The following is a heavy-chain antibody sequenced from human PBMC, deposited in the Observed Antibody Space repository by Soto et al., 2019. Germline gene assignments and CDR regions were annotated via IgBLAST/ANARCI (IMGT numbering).Heavy chain of an antibody. CDR1: GYTFTSYD. D-gene: IGHD1-26*01. CDR3: ATAKGGGSHLDY. CDR2: MNPNSGNT. V-gene: IGHV1-8*01. J-gene: IGHJ4*02. Sequence: QVQLVQSGAEVKKPGASVKVSCKASGYTFTSYDINWVRQATGQGLEWMGWMNPNSGNTGDAQKFQGRVTMTRNTSRSTAYIEVSSLTSEVTAVYYCATAKGGGSHLDYWAKGTPVTVSS.